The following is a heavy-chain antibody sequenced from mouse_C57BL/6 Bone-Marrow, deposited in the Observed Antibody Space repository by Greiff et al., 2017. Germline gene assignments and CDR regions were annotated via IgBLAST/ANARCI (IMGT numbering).Heavy chain of an antibody. D-gene: IGHD1-1*02. CDR3: VREGWFPFAY. CDR2: IRSKSNNYAT. J-gene: IGHJ3*01. Sequence: EVQLQQSGGGLVQPKGSLKLSCAASGFSFNTYAMNWVRQAPGKGLEWVARIRSKSNNYATYYADSVKDRFTISRDDSESMLHLQMNNLKTEDTAMYYYVREGWFPFAYWGQGTLVTVSA. V-gene: IGHV10-1*01. CDR1: GFSFNTYA.